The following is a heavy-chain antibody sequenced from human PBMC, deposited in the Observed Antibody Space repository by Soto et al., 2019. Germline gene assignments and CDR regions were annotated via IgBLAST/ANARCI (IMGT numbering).Heavy chain of an antibody. CDR1: GDSVSSNSAA. CDR3: ARHGDYDILTGYYHRFDY. CDR2: TYYRSKWYN. Sequence: SQTLSLTCAISGDSVSSNSAAWSWIRQSPSSGLEWLGRTYYRSKWYNDYAVSVKSRITINPDTSKNQFSLKLSSVTAADTAVYYCARHGDYDILTGYYHRFDYWGQGTLVTVSS. J-gene: IGHJ4*02. D-gene: IGHD3-9*01. V-gene: IGHV6-1*01.